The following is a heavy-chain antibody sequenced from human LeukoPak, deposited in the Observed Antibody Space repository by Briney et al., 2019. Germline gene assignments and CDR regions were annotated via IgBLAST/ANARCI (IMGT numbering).Heavy chain of an antibody. J-gene: IGHJ3*02. V-gene: IGHV1-8*01. D-gene: IGHD3-22*01. CDR2: MNPNSGNT. CDR3: SYYDRRAFDI. Sequence: ATVKISCKASGYTFTSYDINWVRQATGQGLEWMGWMNPNSGNTGYAQKFQGRVTMTRNTSISTAYMELSSLRSEDTAVYYCSYYDRRAFDIWGQGTMVTVSS. CDR1: GYTFTSYD.